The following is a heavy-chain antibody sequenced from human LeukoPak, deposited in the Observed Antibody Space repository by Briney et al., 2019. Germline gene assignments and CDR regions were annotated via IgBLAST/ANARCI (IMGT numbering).Heavy chain of an antibody. V-gene: IGHV4-59*08. Sequence: SETLSLTCTVSGGSISSYYWSWIRQPPGKGLEWIGYIYYSGSTSYNPSLKSRVIISIDTSKNQFSLKVTSVTAADTAVYYCARQLLPSSGWWGSPFDYWGQGNLVIVSS. D-gene: IGHD6-19*01. CDR3: ARQLLPSSGWWGSPFDY. J-gene: IGHJ4*02. CDR1: GGSISSYY. CDR2: IYYSGST.